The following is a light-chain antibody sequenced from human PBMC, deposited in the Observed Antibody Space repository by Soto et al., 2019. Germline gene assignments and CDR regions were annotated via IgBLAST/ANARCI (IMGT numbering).Light chain of an antibody. CDR1: SSDIGNYNH. J-gene: IGLJ1*01. CDR2: DVI. V-gene: IGLV2-14*01. CDR3: SSYTSSDTLYV. Sequence: QSVLSQPASGSGAPGQSITMSCTGTSSDIGNYNHVSWYQQHPGKAPKLVIYDVINRPSGVSNRFSGSKSGNTASLTISGLQADDEADYYCSSYTSSDTLYVFGTGTKVTVL.